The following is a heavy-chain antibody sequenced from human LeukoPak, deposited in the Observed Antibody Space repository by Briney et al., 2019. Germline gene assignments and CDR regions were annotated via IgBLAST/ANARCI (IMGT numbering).Heavy chain of an antibody. CDR2: LYYSGST. Sequence: SETVSLTCTVCGGSICSYYWSWIRPPPGKGLEWIGYLYYSGSTIYNPSQERGVNITIDTTKNQFSEKLSSVTDADTGVYFCGRSSSIAAAGFDYWGQGTPVTVSS. CDR3: GRSSSIAAAGFDY. CDR1: GGSICSYY. D-gene: IGHD6-13*01. J-gene: IGHJ4*02. V-gene: IGHV4-59*08.